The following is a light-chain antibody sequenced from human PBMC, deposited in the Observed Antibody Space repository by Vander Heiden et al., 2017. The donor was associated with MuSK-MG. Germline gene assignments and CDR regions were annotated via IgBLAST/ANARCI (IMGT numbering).Light chain of an antibody. CDR1: QAITTW. CDR3: QQYHSSPRT. CDR2: TAS. J-gene: IGKJ1*01. V-gene: IGKV1-5*03. Sequence: DIQMTQSPSILTASVGDRVTITCRASQAITTWLTWYQQKPGKAPKLLIYTASTLESGVPSSFSGSGSGTEFILTISSLQPDDFATYYCQQYHSSPRTFGQGTKVEIK.